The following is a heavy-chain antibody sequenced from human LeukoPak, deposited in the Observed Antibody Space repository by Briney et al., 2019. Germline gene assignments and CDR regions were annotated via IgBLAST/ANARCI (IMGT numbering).Heavy chain of an antibody. CDR3: AREADYYGY. J-gene: IGHJ4*02. V-gene: IGHV1-2*02. Sequence: ASVKVSCKASGYTFSDYYMHWVRQAPGQGLEWMGWINPKSGGTNYAQKFQGRVTMTRDTSISTTYMELSRLRPDDTAVYYCAREADYYGYWGQGTLVTVSS. CDR2: INPKSGGT. D-gene: IGHD6-19*01. CDR1: GYTFSDYY.